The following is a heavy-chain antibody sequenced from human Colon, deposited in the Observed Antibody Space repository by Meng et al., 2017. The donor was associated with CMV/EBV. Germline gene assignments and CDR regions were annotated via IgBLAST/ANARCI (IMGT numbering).Heavy chain of an antibody. V-gene: IGHV1-2*02. D-gene: IGHD3-10*01. J-gene: IGHJ4*02. Sequence: VQPVGAVKRPGTACKFSCKTSGYTFTGYVMFWVRQAPGQGLEWMGSLNPSSGDTNSAQKFHGRLTMTRDTSIHTAYMELGSLRSDDTAVYYCATISGGDFDFWGQGTLVTVSS. CDR1: GYTFTGYV. CDR3: ATISGGDFDF. CDR2: LNPSSGDT.